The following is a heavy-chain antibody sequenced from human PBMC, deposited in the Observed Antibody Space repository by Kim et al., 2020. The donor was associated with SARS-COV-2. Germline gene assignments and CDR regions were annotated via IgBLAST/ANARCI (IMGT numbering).Heavy chain of an antibody. J-gene: IGHJ4*02. CDR1: GFTFSTYV. Sequence: GGSLRLSCAASGFTFSTYVMNWVRQTPGKGLEWVSSISGSSTYIYYADSVKGRFTISRDNAQNSLYLQMNSLRAEDTAVYYCALSYYDSGAYTPDYWGQGILVTVSS. D-gene: IGHD3-22*01. CDR2: ISGSSTYI. V-gene: IGHV3-21*04. CDR3: ALSYYDSGAYTPDY.